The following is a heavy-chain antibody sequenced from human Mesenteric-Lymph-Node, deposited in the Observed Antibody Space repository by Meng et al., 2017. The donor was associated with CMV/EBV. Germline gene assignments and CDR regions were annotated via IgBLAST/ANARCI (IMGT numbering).Heavy chain of an antibody. CDR3: ARDLAAAGYYYYYGMDV. Sequence: GESLKISCGGSGFTFNRYGIHWVRQAPGKGLEWVAVISYDGSNKYYADSVKGRFTISRDNSKNTLYLQMNSLRAEDTAVYYCARDLAAAGYYYYYGMDVWGQGTTVTVSS. J-gene: IGHJ6*02. CDR2: ISYDGSNK. V-gene: IGHV3-30*19. CDR1: GFTFNRYG. D-gene: IGHD6-13*01.